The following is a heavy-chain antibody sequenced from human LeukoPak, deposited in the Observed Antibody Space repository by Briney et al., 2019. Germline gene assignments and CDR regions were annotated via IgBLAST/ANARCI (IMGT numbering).Heavy chain of an antibody. D-gene: IGHD3-10*01. CDR2: INPDGSTT. Sequence: GGSLRLSCAASGFTFRGYSLNWVRQAPGKGLEWVSRINPDGSTTTYADSVKGRFTISRDNSKNTLYLQMNSLRAEDTAVYYCAKGAYGSGSYFDYWGQGTLVTVSS. J-gene: IGHJ4*02. CDR1: GFTFRGYS. CDR3: AKGAYGSGSYFDY. V-gene: IGHV3-74*01.